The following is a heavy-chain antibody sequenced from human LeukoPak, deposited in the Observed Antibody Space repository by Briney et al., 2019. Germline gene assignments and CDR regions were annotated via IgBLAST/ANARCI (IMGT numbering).Heavy chain of an antibody. CDR3: ARLSVVLRYFDYFGTPDY. Sequence: GASVKVSCKAFGYTFTSYGLIWVRQAPGQGLEWMGWISAYDGFTDSAQKFQDRVTMTTDTATSTAYMELRSLRSDDTAIYYCARLSVVLRYFDYFGTPDYWGQGTLVTVSS. V-gene: IGHV1-18*01. CDR2: ISAYDGFT. J-gene: IGHJ4*02. CDR1: GYTFTSYG. D-gene: IGHD3-9*01.